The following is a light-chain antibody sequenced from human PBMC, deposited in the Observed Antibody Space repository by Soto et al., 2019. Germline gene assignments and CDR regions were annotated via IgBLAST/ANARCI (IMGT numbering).Light chain of an antibody. CDR2: AAS. CDR1: QGIRDF. Sequence: DIQLTQSPSFLSASVGDRVTITCRASQGIRDFLAWYQQKPGKAPKLLIYAASTLQAWVPTRFSGFAAGTAFALTIGHLQPADSATYYCQQFNVYPLTFGGGTKVEIK. V-gene: IGKV1-9*01. CDR3: QQFNVYPLT. J-gene: IGKJ4*01.